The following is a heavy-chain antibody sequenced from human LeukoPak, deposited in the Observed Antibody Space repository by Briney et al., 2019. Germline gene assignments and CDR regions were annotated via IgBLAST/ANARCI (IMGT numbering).Heavy chain of an antibody. D-gene: IGHD5-12*01. Sequence: GGSLRLSCAASGFSFHSYAMTWVRQAPGEGLEWLAGISGSGVSTHYADSVKGRFTISRDNWKNTLHVQMNSLQAEDTAVYYCAKFIGYGTLDACDIWGQGTMVTVSS. CDR2: ISGSGVST. CDR1: GFSFHSYA. J-gene: IGHJ3*02. V-gene: IGHV3-23*01. CDR3: AKFIGYGTLDACDI.